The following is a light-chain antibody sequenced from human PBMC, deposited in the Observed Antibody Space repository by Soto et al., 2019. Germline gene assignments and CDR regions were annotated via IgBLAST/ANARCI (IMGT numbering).Light chain of an antibody. CDR3: QQRSHRPPPYT. Sequence: EIVLTQSPATVSLSPGERATLSCRASQSVSSYLAWCQQRPGQAPRLLIYDASTRATGIPARFSGSGSGTDFTLTISSLEPEDFAVYYCQQRSHRPPPYTFGQGTKVDIK. CDR1: QSVSSY. V-gene: IGKV3-11*01. J-gene: IGKJ2*01. CDR2: DAS.